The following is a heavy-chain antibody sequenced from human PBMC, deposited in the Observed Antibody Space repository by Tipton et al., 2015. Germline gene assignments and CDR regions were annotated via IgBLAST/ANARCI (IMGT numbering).Heavy chain of an antibody. D-gene: IGHD3-22*01. CDR3: VKDGYYYDNSGYSPLDY. Sequence: SLRLSCSAAGFTLSRYAVNWVRQAPGKGLEYVSAISSNGYNTYYADSVKGRFTISRDNSKNTLYLQMSSLRAEDTAVYYCVKDGYYYDNSGYSPLDYWGQGTLVTVSS. V-gene: IGHV3-64D*08. J-gene: IGHJ4*02. CDR2: ISSNGYNT. CDR1: GFTLSRYA.